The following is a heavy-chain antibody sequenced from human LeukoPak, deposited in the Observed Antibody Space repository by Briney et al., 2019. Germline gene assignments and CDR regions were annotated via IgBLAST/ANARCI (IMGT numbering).Heavy chain of an antibody. CDR1: GGTFRSYA. J-gene: IGHJ6*02. Sequence: ASVKVSCKASGGTFRSYAFTWVRQAPGQGLEWMGGIIPVLGIANYAQKFQGRVTITADESTSTAYTELSSLISEDTAVYYCAAPQSRISSYYYVMDVWGQGTTVTVSS. CDR3: AAPQSRISSYYYVMDV. D-gene: IGHD2-15*01. V-gene: IGHV1-69*10. CDR2: IIPVLGIA.